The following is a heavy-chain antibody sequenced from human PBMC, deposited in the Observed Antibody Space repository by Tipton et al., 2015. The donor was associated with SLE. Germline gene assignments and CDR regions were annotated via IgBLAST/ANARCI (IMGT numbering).Heavy chain of an antibody. Sequence: TLSLTCAVYGGSFSGYYWSWIRQPPGKGLEWIGEINHSGSTNYNPSLKSRVTISVDKSKNQFSLKLSSVTAADTAVYYCARDKNSGQGASDYWGQGTLVTVSS. J-gene: IGHJ4*02. CDR1: GGSFSGYY. D-gene: IGHD5-12*01. CDR2: INHSGST. CDR3: ARDKNSGQGASDY. V-gene: IGHV4-34*01.